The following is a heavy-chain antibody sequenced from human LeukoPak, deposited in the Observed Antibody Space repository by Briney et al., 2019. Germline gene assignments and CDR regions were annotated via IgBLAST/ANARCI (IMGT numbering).Heavy chain of an antibody. CDR3: ARSGRDFDWLSLPRDY. V-gene: IGHV1-24*01. CDR1: GYTLTELS. D-gene: IGHD3-9*01. Sequence: ASVKVSCKGSGYTLTELSLHWVRQAPGKGLEWMGGFDPDDGEIIYAQKFQGRVTMTEDTSTDTAYMELSSLRAEDTAVYYCARSGRDFDWLSLPRDYWGQGTLVTVSS. J-gene: IGHJ4*02. CDR2: FDPDDGEI.